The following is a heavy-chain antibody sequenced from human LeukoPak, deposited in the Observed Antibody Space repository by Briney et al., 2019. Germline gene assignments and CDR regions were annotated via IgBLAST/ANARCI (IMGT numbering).Heavy chain of an antibody. V-gene: IGHV1-18*01. CDR3: ARSAAAVVARNYYGMDV. D-gene: IGHD6-13*01. J-gene: IGHJ6*02. Sequence: ASVKVSCKASGYTFTSYGISWVRQAPGQGLEWMGWISAYNGNTNYAQKLQGRVTMTTDTSTSTAYMELRSLRSDDTPVYYCARSAAAVVARNYYGMDVWGQGTTVTVSS. CDR2: ISAYNGNT. CDR1: GYTFTSYG.